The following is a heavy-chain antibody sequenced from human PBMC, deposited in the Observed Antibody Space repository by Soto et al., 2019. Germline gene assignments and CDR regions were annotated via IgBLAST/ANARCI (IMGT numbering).Heavy chain of an antibody. CDR1: AGSISRYY. V-gene: IGHV4-59*01. Sequence: HVQLQESGPGLVKPSEPLSLTCSVSAGSISRYYWGWVRQSPGEGLEWITHISYTVDASHNPSLKSRVTISLDTSKNQIALSLMSVTAADTAVYYCVGSLMSRAMESFDYWGQGTLVTVTS. CDR3: VGSLMSRAMESFDY. D-gene: IGHD5-18*01. CDR2: ISYTVDA. J-gene: IGHJ4*02.